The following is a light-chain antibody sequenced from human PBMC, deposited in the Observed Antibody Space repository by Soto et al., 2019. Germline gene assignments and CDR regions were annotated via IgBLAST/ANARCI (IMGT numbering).Light chain of an antibody. J-gene: IGKJ2*01. CDR3: QNYNNWPPYT. Sequence: EIGMTQSPATLSLSPGERATLSCRASQSVNSDLAWYQQKPGQAPRLLIYDASTRAAGVPARFTGSGSEIEFTLTISSLQSEDYAVYYCQNYNNWPPYTFGQGTKLEIK. CDR1: QSVNSD. CDR2: DAS. V-gene: IGKV3-15*01.